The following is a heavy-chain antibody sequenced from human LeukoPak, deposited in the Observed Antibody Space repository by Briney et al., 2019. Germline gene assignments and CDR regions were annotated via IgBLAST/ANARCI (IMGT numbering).Heavy chain of an antibody. Sequence: SETLSLTCTVSGGSISIYYWSWIRQPAGKGLEWIGRIYTSGNTHYNPSLKSRVTMSVDTSKNQFSLKLSSVTAADTAVYYCARVGYYYDSSGYYYVGGYYYYYYMDVWGKGTTVTVSS. J-gene: IGHJ6*03. CDR1: GGSISIYY. CDR2: IYTSGNT. D-gene: IGHD3-22*01. CDR3: ARVGYYYDSSGYYYVGGYYYYYYMDV. V-gene: IGHV4-4*07.